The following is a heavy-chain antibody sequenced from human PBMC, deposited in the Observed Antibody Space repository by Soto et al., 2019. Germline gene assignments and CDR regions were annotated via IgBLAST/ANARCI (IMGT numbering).Heavy chain of an antibody. D-gene: IGHD6-13*01. CDR2: ISWNSGTI. J-gene: IGHJ6*02. V-gene: IGHV3-9*01. CDR1: GVTFDDYA. Sequence: PGGSLRLSCAASGVTFDDYAMHWVRQAPGKGLEWVSGISWNSGTIVYADSVKGRFTISRDNAKNSLYLQMNSLRGEDTALYYCAKDMRGGSSSSRYYYGLDVWGQGTTVTVSS. CDR3: AKDMRGGSSSSRYYYGLDV.